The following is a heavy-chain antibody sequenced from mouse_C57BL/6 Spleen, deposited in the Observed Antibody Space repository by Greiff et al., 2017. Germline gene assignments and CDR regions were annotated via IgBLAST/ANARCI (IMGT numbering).Heavy chain of an antibody. D-gene: IGHD1-1*01. V-gene: IGHV3-1*01. CDR1: GYSITSGYD. J-gene: IGHJ1*03. Sequence: EVKLQESGPGMVKPSQSLSLTCTVTGYSITSGYDWHWIRHFPGNKLEWMGYISYSGSTNYNPSLKSRISITHDTSKNHFFLKLNSVTTEDTATYYCAREAYYYGSSYGYFDVWGTGTTVTVSS. CDR3: AREAYYYGSSYGYFDV. CDR2: ISYSGST.